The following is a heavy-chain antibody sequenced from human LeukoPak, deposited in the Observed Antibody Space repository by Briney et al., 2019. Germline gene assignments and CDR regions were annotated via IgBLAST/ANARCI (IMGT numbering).Heavy chain of an antibody. CDR1: GFTVSSNY. J-gene: IGHJ6*03. D-gene: IGHD5-18*01. Sequence: PGGSLRLSCAASGFTVSSNYMSWVRQAPGKGLEWVSVIYSGGSTYYADSVKGRFTISRDNSKNTLYLQMNSLRAEDTAVYYCAKGSRPGYSYGPREYYYYMDVWGKGTTVTVSS. CDR3: AKGSRPGYSYGPREYYYYMDV. V-gene: IGHV3-53*01. CDR2: IYSGGST.